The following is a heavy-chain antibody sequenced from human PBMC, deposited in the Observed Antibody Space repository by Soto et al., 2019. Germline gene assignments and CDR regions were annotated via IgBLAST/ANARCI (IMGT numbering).Heavy chain of an antibody. V-gene: IGHV3-30*03. CDR1: GFAFSSYG. Sequence: PGGSLRLSCAASGFAFSSYGMHWVRQAPGKGLEWVAFLSHDGSNKYYADSVRGRFSISRDNSKNTVYLQMNSLRADDTAVYYCARDRDGGTYTYFDNWGQGTRVTVSS. CDR2: LSHDGSNK. CDR3: ARDRDGGTYTYFDN. D-gene: IGHD1-26*01. J-gene: IGHJ4*02.